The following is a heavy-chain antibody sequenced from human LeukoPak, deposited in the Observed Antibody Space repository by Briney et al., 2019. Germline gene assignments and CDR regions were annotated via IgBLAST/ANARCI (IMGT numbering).Heavy chain of an antibody. CDR3: AKSYSGSYRAAFDI. J-gene: IGHJ3*02. Sequence: SETLSLTCTVSGASISSGTYSWSWIRQPPGKGLEWIGEIDHSGSTNYNPSLKSRVTISVDTSKNQFSLKLSSVTAADTAVYYCAKSYSGSYRAAFDIWGQGTMVTVSS. CDR1: GASISSGTYS. D-gene: IGHD1-26*01. V-gene: IGHV4-39*07. CDR2: IDHSGST.